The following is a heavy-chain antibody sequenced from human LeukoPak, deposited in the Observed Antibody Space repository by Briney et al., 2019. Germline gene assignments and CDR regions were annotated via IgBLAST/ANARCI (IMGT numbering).Heavy chain of an antibody. CDR2: IYTSGST. V-gene: IGHV4-4*07. D-gene: IGHD4-23*01. CDR3: ARTPRRANSRYYYYYIDV. J-gene: IGHJ6*03. Sequence: KPSETLSLTCTVSGGSISSYYWSWIRQPAGKGLEWIGRIYTSGSTNYNPSLKSRVTMSVDTSKNQFSLKLSSVTAADTAVYYCARTPRRANSRYYYYYIDVWGKGTTVTVSS. CDR1: GGSISSYY.